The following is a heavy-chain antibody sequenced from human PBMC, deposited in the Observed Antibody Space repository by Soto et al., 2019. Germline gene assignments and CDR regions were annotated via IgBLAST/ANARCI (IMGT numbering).Heavy chain of an antibody. J-gene: IGHJ4*02. D-gene: IGHD5-12*01. CDR1: GYTFINYN. V-gene: IGHV1-18*01. CDR3: AKSPRGEMATD. CDR2: INTYNGMT. Sequence: QVQLVQSGGEVKKPGASVTVSCKASGYTFINYNITGWRQAPGQGLEWMAWINTYNGMTDYAQKFQGRVTMTRDTSTSTAYMELRNLGSDDTAVYFCAKSPRGEMATDWGQGTLVTVSS.